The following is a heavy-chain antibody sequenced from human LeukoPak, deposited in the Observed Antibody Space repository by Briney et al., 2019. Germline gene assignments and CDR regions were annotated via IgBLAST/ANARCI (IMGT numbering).Heavy chain of an antibody. CDR1: GYTFTSYY. CDR3: ARAASGYRSSTSCYAFDI. J-gene: IGHJ3*02. D-gene: IGHD2-2*03. V-gene: IGHV1-46*01. CDR2: INPSGGST. Sequence: ASVKVSCKASGYTFTSYYMHWVRQAPGQGLEWMGIINPSGGSTSYAQKFQGRVTMTRDMSTSTVYMELSSLRSEDTAVYYCARAASGYRSSTSCYAFDIWGQGTMVTVSS.